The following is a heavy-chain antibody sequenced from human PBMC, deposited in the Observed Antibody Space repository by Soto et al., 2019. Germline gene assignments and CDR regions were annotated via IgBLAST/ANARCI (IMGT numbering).Heavy chain of an antibody. V-gene: IGHV3-11*01. J-gene: IGHJ6*02. D-gene: IGHD1-26*01. CDR1: GFPFRDSN. Sequence: GGSLRLSCAVPGFPFRDSNMGWIRHAPGKGLEWISYITYRGNDAYYADSVKGRLAISRDNTKNSLYRQMKSLRVEDRALYYCARRIVGNTGHGMDLWGQWT. CDR3: ARRIVGNTGHGMDL. CDR2: ITYRGNDA.